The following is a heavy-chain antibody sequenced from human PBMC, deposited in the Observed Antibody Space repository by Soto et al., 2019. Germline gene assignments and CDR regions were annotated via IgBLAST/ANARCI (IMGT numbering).Heavy chain of an antibody. CDR1: GFSLSTSGVG. Sequence: SGPTLVQPTQTLTLTCTFSGFSLSTSGVGVGWIRQPPGKALEWLALIYWNDDKRYSPSLKSRLTITKDTSKNQVVLTMTNMDPVDTATYYCAHSSYDILTGRQYYFDYWGQGTLVTVSS. CDR2: IYWNDDK. V-gene: IGHV2-5*01. J-gene: IGHJ4*02. D-gene: IGHD3-9*01. CDR3: AHSSYDILTGRQYYFDY.